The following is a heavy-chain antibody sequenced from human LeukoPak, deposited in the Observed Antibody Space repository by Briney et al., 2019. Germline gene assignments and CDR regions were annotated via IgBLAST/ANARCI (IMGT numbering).Heavy chain of an antibody. J-gene: IGHJ4*02. CDR3: SKGKVPAPLFYLDF. D-gene: IGHD4/OR15-4a*01. V-gene: IGHV3-7*01. CDR2: IKQDGSEQ. CDR1: GFTFSSYW. Sequence: GGSLRLSCAASGFTFSSYWMSWVRQAPGKGLEWVANIKQDGSEQYYVDSVKGRFTISRDSAKNSLYLQMNSLRAEDTAVYYCSKGKVPAPLFYLDFWGQGTLVTVSS.